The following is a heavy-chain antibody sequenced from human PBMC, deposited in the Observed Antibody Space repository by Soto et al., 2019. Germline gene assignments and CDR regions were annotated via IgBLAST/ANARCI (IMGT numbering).Heavy chain of an antibody. J-gene: IGHJ4*02. CDR2: IYYSGST. CDR3: ARTSTRYFDY. V-gene: IGHV4-39*01. Sequence: QLQLQESGPGLVKPSETLSLTCTVSGGSISSSSYSWGWIRQPPGKGLEWIGSIYYSGSTYYNPSLKSRVTISVDTSKNQFSLKLSSVTAADTAVYYCARTSTRYFDYWGQGTLVTVSS. CDR1: GGSISSSSYS. D-gene: IGHD2-15*01.